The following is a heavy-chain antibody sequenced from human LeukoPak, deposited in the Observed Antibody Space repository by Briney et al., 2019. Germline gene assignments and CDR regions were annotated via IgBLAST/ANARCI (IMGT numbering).Heavy chain of an antibody. CDR2: IRYDGSNK. V-gene: IGHV3-30*02. CDR3: AKEYGYDYNYFYSMDV. J-gene: IGHJ6*03. D-gene: IGHD1-1*01. Sequence: PGGSLRLSCAASGFTFSSYGIHWVRQAPGKGPEWVAFIRYDGSNKYHADSVKGRFTISRDNSKNTVDLQMNSLRPEDTAVYFCAKEYGYDYNYFYSMDVWGKGTTVTISS. CDR1: GFTFSSYG.